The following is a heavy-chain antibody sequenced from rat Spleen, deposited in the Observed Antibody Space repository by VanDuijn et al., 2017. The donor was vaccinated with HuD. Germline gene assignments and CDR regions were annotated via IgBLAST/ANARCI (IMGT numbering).Heavy chain of an antibody. V-gene: IGHV5-31*01. CDR3: ARRHYDGAYGYFDF. Sequence: EVQLVESGGGLVQPGRSLKLSCVASGFTFNNYWMTWIRQAPGKGLEWVASITNFAGRTHYPDSVKGRFTISRDIAKTTQYLQMDSLRSEDTATYYCARRHYDGAYGYFDFWGPGTMVTVSS. J-gene: IGHJ1*01. CDR1: GFTFNNYW. D-gene: IGHD1-12*02. CDR2: ITNFAGRT.